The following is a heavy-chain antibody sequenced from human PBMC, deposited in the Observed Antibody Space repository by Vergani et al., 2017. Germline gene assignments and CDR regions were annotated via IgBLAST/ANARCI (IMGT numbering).Heavy chain of an antibody. CDR1: GFTFSSYW. V-gene: IGHV3-7*04. J-gene: IGHJ4*02. CDR2: IKQDGSEE. CDR3: ARDEGSGNY. D-gene: IGHD3-10*01. Sequence: EVQLVESGGGLVQPGGSLRLTCAASGFTFSSYWMSWVRQAPGKGLEWVANIKQDGSEEYYVDSVKGRFTISRDNATNSLYLQMNSLRAEDPAVYYCARDEGSGNYWGQGSLVTVSS.